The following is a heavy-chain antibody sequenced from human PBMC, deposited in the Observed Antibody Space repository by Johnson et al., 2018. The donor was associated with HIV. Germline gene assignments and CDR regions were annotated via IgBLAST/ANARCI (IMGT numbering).Heavy chain of an antibody. J-gene: IGHJ3*02. CDR2: ISGSGGST. CDR3: AKGGGSSWSDAFDI. CDR1: GFTFSSYA. Sequence: MLLVESGGGVVQPGRSLRLSCAASGFTFSSYAMHWVRQAPGKGLEWVSAISGSGGSTYYADSVKGRFTISRDNSKNTLYLQMNSLRAEDTAVYYCAKGGGSSWSDAFDIWGQGTMVTVSS. D-gene: IGHD6-13*01. V-gene: IGHV3-23*04.